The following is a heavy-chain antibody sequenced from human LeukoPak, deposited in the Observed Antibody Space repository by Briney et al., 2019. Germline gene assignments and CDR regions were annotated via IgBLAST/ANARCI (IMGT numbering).Heavy chain of an antibody. J-gene: IGHJ3*02. CDR3: ARVFSPPSRGSYYVRAFDI. V-gene: IGHV1-2*02. D-gene: IGHD1-26*01. CDR1: GYTFTGYY. Sequence: GASVKVSCKASGYTFTGYYMHWVRQAPGQGLEWMGWINPNSGGTNYAQKFQGRITMTRDTSISTAYMELSRLRSDDTAVYYCARVFSPPSRGSYYVRAFDIWGQGTMVTVSS. CDR2: INPNSGGT.